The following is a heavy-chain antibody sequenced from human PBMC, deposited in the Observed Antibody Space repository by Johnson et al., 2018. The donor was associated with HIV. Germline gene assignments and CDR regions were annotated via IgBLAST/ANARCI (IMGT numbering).Heavy chain of an antibody. J-gene: IGHJ3*01. D-gene: IGHD1-26*01. CDR1: GFSVSSNY. CDR3: ASGGPLSGSDECCFDV. CDR2: IYSDGSI. V-gene: IGHV3-66*02. Sequence: VESGGGLIQPGGSLRLSCAASGFSVSSNYMSWVRQAPGKGLEWVSVIYSDGSIYYADSVKGRFTISRDNSKNTLYLQMNSLRVEDTPVSSCASGGPLSGSDECCFDVWGQGTMVTVSS.